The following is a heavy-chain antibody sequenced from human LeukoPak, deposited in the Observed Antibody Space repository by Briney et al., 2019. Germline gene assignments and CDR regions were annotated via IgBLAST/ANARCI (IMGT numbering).Heavy chain of an antibody. Sequence: GGSLRLSCAASGFIFSNHAMSWVRQAGGKGLEWVTTISGTGGSTNYADSVKGRFTISRDNSKNTLYLQMNSLRPEDTAVYYCAKRETSRSSWTNCFHPWGQGTLVTVAS. D-gene: IGHD3/OR15-3a*01. CDR1: GFIFSNHA. CDR2: ISGTGGST. V-gene: IGHV3-23*01. J-gene: IGHJ5*02. CDR3: AKRETSRSSWTNCFHP.